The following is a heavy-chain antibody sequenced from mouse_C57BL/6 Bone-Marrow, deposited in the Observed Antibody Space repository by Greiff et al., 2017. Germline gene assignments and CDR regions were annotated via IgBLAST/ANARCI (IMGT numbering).Heavy chain of an antibody. CDR1: GYTFTSYW. J-gene: IGHJ2*01. CDR3: ARRLITTVVAYCDY. CDR2: IDPSDSYT. Sequence: QVQLQQPGAELVMPGASVKLSCKASGYTFTSYWMHWVKQRPGQGLEWIGEIDPSDSYTNYNQKFKGKSTLTVDKSSSTAYMQLSSLTSEDSAVYYCARRLITTVVAYCDYWGQGTTLTVAS. D-gene: IGHD1-1*01. V-gene: IGHV1-69*01.